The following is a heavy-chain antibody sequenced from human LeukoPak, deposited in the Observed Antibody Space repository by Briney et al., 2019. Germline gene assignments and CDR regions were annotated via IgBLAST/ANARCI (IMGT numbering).Heavy chain of an antibody. D-gene: IGHD2-2*02. CDR1: GFTFSSYG. J-gene: IGHJ4*02. CDR3: ANTPTRYCSSTSCYRAPY. V-gene: IGHV3-30*02. CDR2: IRYDGSNK. Sequence: GGSLRLSCAASGFTFSSYGMHWVRQAPGKGLEWVAFIRYDGSNKYYADSVKGRFTISRDNSKNTLYLQMNSLRAEDTAVYYCANTPTRYCSSTSCYRAPYWGQGTLVTASS.